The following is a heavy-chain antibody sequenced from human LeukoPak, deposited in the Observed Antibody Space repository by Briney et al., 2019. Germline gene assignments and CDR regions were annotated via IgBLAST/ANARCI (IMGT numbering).Heavy chain of an antibody. J-gene: IGHJ4*02. D-gene: IGHD3-10*01. CDR1: GGSISSYY. Sequence: SETLSLTCTVSGGSISSYYWSWIQRPPGKGLEWIGYIYYSGSTNYNPSLKSRVTISVDTSKNQFSLKLSSVTAADTAVYYCARGNYYGSGSYYNNLPFDYWGQGTLVIVSS. CDR3: ARGNYYGSGSYYNNLPFDY. V-gene: IGHV4-59*08. CDR2: IYYSGST.